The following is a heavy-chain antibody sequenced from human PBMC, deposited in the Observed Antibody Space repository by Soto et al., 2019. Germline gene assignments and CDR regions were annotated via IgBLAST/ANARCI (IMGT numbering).Heavy chain of an antibody. CDR1: GFPFDAYA. J-gene: IGHJ5*02. CDR3: ARDAPRYCSSSSCSTGFGH. CDR2: ISWDGITT. Sequence: VESGGVAVQPEGSLRLSCAASGFPFDAYAMHWVRQAPGKGLEWVSRISWDGITTFYADSVKGRFTVSRDNSKNSLYLQMNRLRIEDTALYYCARDAPRYCSSSSCSTGFGHWGQGTMVTVTS. D-gene: IGHD2-15*01. V-gene: IGHV3-43D*04.